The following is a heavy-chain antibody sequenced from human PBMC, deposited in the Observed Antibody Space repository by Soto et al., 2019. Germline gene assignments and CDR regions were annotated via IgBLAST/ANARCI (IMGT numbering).Heavy chain of an antibody. CDR3: ARGGFTIFGVVTNYYYYYMDV. CDR2: MNPNSGNT. CDR1: GYTFTSYD. D-gene: IGHD3-3*01. V-gene: IGHV1-8*01. Sequence: ASVKVSCKASGYTFTSYDINWVRQATGQGLEWMGWMNPNSGNTGYAQKFQGRVTMTRNTSISTAYMELSSLRSEDTAVYYCARGGFTIFGVVTNYYYYYMDVWGKGTTVTVSS. J-gene: IGHJ6*03.